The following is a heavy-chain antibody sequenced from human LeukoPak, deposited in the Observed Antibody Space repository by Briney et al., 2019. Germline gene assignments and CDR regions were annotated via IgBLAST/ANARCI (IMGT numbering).Heavy chain of an antibody. J-gene: IGHJ5*02. V-gene: IGHV1-69*05. D-gene: IGHD4-11*01. Sequence: SVKVSCKASGGTFISYAINWVRQAPGQGLEWMGRIIPIFGTANYAQKFQGRVTITTDESTSTAYMELSSLRSEDTAVYYCARGPRPTVRGMENWFDPWGQGTLVTVSS. CDR3: ARGPRPTVRGMENWFDP. CDR1: GGTFISYA. CDR2: IIPIFGTA.